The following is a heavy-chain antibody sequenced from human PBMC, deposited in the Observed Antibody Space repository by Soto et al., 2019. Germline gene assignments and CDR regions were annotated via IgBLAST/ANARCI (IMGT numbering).Heavy chain of an antibody. J-gene: IGHJ5*02. CDR2: MNPNSGNT. CDR1: GYTFTSYD. Sequence: QVQLVQSGAGVKKPGASVKVSCKASGYTFTSYDINWVRQATGQGLEWMGWMNPNSGNTGYAQKFQGRVTMTRNTSISTVYMEVRSLRSGDTAVYYCAAGTGWFDPWGQGTLVTVSS. CDR3: AAGTGWFDP. V-gene: IGHV1-8*01. D-gene: IGHD2-8*02.